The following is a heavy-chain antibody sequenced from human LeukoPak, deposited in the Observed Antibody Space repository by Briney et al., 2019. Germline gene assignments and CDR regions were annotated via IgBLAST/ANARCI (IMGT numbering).Heavy chain of an antibody. CDR3: ARQGLYDSSDFWTFQH. Sequence: PGGSLRLSCAASGFSFSDYYMSWIRQTPEEGLEWLSYISSSSDYKNYADSLKGRFTISRDNAKNSVYLQMNSLRAEDMAVYYCARQGLYDSSDFWTFQHWGQGTLVTVSS. J-gene: IGHJ1*01. CDR1: GFSFSDYY. D-gene: IGHD3/OR15-3a*01. CDR2: ISSSSDYK. V-gene: IGHV3-11*06.